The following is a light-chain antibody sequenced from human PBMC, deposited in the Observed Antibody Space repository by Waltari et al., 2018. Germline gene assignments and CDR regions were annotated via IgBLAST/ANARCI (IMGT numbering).Light chain of an antibody. CDR2: KAS. V-gene: IGKV1-13*02. Sequence: IQLTQSPSSLSASVGDRVTITCRTSQGINSYLAWYQQKPGKAPKLLIYKASSLETGVPSRFSGSGSGTEFTLTISSLQPEDFAVYYCQQRNSYPPTFGQGTKVEIK. J-gene: IGKJ1*01. CDR1: QGINSY. CDR3: QQRNSYPPT.